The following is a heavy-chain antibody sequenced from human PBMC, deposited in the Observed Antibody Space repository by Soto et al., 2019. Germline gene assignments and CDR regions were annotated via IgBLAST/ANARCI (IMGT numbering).Heavy chain of an antibody. CDR2: ISFDRKNR. CDR1: GFIFSNYG. V-gene: IGHV3-30*18. CDR3: AKRGGVVGGSEHPFFEY. Sequence: QVQLVESGGGVVQPGKSLRLSCAASGFIFSNYGMHWVRQAPGKGLEWVALISFDRKNRNYADSVKGRFTIYRDNPKNTLYLEMNSLRPEDTAFYYCAKRGGVVGGSEHPFFEYWGQGTLVSVSS. J-gene: IGHJ4*02. D-gene: IGHD2-15*01.